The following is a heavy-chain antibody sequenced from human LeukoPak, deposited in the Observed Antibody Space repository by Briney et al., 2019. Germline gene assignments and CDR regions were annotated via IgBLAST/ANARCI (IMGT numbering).Heavy chain of an antibody. D-gene: IGHD3-10*01. Sequence: GGSLRLSWAASGFTFSGSALYWVRQASGKGLGLVGRIRSTANGYATAYAASVKGRFTISRDDSKKTAYLQMDSLKTEDTAVYYCTGNYYGSGSYADFDYWGQGTLVTVSS. J-gene: IGHJ4*02. CDR3: TGNYYGSGSYADFDY. CDR1: GFTFSGSA. CDR2: IRSTANGYAT. V-gene: IGHV3-73*01.